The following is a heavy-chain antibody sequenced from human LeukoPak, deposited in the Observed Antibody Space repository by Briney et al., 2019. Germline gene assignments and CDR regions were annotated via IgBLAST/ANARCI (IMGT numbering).Heavy chain of an antibody. J-gene: IGHJ6*03. CDR1: GYSFTSYW. CDR2: IYPGDSNT. V-gene: IGHV5-51*01. Sequence: GESLNISCKGSGYSFTSYWIGWVRQMPGKGLEWMGIIYPGDSNTRYSPSFQGQVTISADKSISTAYLQWSSLKASDTAMYYCARLRNYYYYYMDVWGKGTTVTVSS. CDR3: ARLRNYYYYYMDV.